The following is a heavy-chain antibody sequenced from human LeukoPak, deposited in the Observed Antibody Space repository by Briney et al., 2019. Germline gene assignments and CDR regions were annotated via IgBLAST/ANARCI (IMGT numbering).Heavy chain of an antibody. Sequence: GGSLRLSCAASGFTFSSYAMSWVRQAPGKGLQWVSTITGTTQYADSVRGRFTISRDNSKSILYLQMNSLSTEDTAIYYCAKAFREYGSSTYSSFDVWGQGTMVTVSS. CDR3: AKAFREYGSSTYSSFDV. CDR1: GFTFSSYA. V-gene: IGHV3-23*01. CDR2: ITGTT. D-gene: IGHD6-13*01. J-gene: IGHJ3*01.